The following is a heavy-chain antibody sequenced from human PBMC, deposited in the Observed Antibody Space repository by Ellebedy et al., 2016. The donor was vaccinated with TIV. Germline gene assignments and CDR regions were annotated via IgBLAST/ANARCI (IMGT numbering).Heavy chain of an antibody. J-gene: IGHJ4*02. CDR1: GFTFSSYG. Sequence: GESLKISCAASGFTFSSYGMHWVRQAPGKGLEWVAVISYDGSNKYYADSVKGRIAISRDNSENTLFLQMHSLRGEDTAVYYCAKDQYYDSSVADYWGQGTLVTVSS. CDR3: AKDQYYDSSVADY. CDR2: ISYDGSNK. V-gene: IGHV3-30*18. D-gene: IGHD3-22*01.